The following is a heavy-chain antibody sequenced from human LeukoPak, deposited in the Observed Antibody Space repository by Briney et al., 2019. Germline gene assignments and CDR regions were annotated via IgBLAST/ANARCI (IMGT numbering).Heavy chain of an antibody. V-gene: IGHV3-23*01. Sequence: GGSLRLSCAASGFTFSSYALSWVRQAPGKGLEWVSAISGSSSTTFYADSVKGRFTISRDNAKNSLYLQMSSLRADDTAVYYCARDRLLYYYDSGPTGHFQHWGQGTLVTV. D-gene: IGHD3-22*01. CDR3: ARDRLLYYYDSGPTGHFQH. CDR1: GFTFSSYA. CDR2: ISGSSSTT. J-gene: IGHJ1*01.